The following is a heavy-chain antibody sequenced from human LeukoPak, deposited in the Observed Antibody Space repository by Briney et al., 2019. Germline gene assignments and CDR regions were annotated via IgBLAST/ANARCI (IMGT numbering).Heavy chain of an antibody. J-gene: IGHJ4*02. Sequence: SETLSLTCAVYGGSFSGYYWSWIRQPPGKGLEWIGEINHSGSTNYNPSLKSRVTISVDTSKNQLSLKLSSVTAADTAVYYCAREWSAFDYWGQGILVIVSS. CDR1: GGSFSGYY. CDR3: AREWSAFDY. D-gene: IGHD2-8*01. V-gene: IGHV4-34*01. CDR2: INHSGST.